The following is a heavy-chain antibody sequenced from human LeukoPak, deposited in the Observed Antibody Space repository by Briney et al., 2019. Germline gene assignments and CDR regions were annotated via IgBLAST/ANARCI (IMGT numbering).Heavy chain of an antibody. CDR3: AAGTDPYYYFDF. V-gene: IGHV3-21*04. CDR1: GFTFSSYS. CDR2: ITSGSTYI. Sequence: GGSLRLSCAASGFTFSSYSMNWVRQAPGKGLEWVSSITSGSTYIYYADSVKGRFTISRDNSKNTLYLQMNSLRAEDTAVYYCAAGTDPYYYFDFWGQGTLVTVSS. J-gene: IGHJ4*02. D-gene: IGHD3-10*01.